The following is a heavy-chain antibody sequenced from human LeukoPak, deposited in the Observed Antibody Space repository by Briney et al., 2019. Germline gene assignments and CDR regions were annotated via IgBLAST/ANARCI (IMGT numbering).Heavy chain of an antibody. V-gene: IGHV4-34*01. CDR3: ARKLLGWTRYFDY. CDR2: INHSGST. J-gene: IGHJ4*02. Sequence: KPSETLSLTFAVYGGSLSGFYWGWIRPPPRKGVGWIGEINHSGSTNYNPSLKSRVTISVDTSKNQFSLKLSSVTAADTAVYYCARKLLGWTRYFDYWGQGTLVTVSS. CDR1: GGSLSGFY. D-gene: IGHD6-19*01.